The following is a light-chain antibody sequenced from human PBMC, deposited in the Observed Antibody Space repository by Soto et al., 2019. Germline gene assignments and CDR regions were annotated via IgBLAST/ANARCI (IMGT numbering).Light chain of an antibody. J-gene: IGLJ2*01. CDR3: CSYAGSSTFS. Sequence: QSALTQPASVSGSPGQSITISCTGTSSDVGSYNLVSWYQQHPGKAPKLMIYEVSKRPSGVSNRFSGSKSGNTASLTISGLQAEDEADYYCCSYAGSSTFSFGGGTKVTVL. CDR2: EVS. V-gene: IGLV2-23*02. CDR1: SSDVGSYNL.